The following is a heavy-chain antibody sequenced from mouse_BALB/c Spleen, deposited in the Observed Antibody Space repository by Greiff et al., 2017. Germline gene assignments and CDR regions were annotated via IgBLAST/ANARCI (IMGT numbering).Heavy chain of an antibody. J-gene: IGHJ4*01. V-gene: IGHV7-3*02. CDR2: IRNKANGYTT. CDR1: GFTFTDYY. D-gene: IGHD1-1*01. Sequence: EVKLMESGGGLVQPGGSLRLSCATSGFTFTDYYMSWVRQPPGKALEWLGFIRNKANGYTTEYSASVKGRFTISRDNSQSILYLQMNTLRAEDSATYYCARDKGDSGPINYAMDYWGQGTSVTVSS. CDR3: ARDKGDSGPINYAMDY.